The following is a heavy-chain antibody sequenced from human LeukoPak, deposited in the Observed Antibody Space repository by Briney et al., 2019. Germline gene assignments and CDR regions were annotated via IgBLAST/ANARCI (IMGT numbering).Heavy chain of an antibody. CDR1: GFTFSSYS. J-gene: IGHJ4*02. CDR2: ISSSSSYI. D-gene: IGHD2-15*01. V-gene: IGHV3-21*01. Sequence: GGSLRLSCAASGFTFSSYSMNWVRQAPGKGLEWVSSISSSSSYIYYADSVKGRFTISRDNAKNSLYLQMNSPRAEDTAVYYCARARCSSCYSEGGGGQGTLVTVSS. CDR3: ARARCSSCYSEGG.